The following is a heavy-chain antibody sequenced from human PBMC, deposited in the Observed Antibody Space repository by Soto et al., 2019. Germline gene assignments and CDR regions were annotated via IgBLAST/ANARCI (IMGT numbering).Heavy chain of an antibody. Sequence: ASVKGSCKASGYTFTGYYMHWVRQAPGQGLEWMGWINPNSGGTNYAQKFQGRVTMTRDTSISTAYMELSRLRSDDTAVYYCARDRQTYYYDSSGYSPGYWGQGTLVTVSS. V-gene: IGHV1-2*02. J-gene: IGHJ4*02. D-gene: IGHD3-22*01. CDR1: GYTFTGYY. CDR2: INPNSGGT. CDR3: ARDRQTYYYDSSGYSPGY.